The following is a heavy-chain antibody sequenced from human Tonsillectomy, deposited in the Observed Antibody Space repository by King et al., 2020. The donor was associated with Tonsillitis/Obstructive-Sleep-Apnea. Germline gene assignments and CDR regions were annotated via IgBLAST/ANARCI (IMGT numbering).Heavy chain of an antibody. Sequence: EVQLVESGGGLVQPGGSLRLSCAASGFTFSDHYMDWVRQAPGKGLEWVGRTRNKAHSYTTEYAASVKGRFTISRDDSENSLYLQMNSLKTEDTAVYYCARVRTRSPVYNLDYWGQGTLVTVSS. CDR1: GFTFSDHY. J-gene: IGHJ4*02. CDR3: ARVRTRSPVYNLDY. CDR2: TRNKAHSYTT. D-gene: IGHD1-14*01. V-gene: IGHV3-72*01.